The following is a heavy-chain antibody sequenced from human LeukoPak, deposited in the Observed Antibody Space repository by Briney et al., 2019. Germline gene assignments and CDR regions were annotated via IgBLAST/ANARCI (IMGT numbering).Heavy chain of an antibody. D-gene: IGHD1-26*01. CDR1: GGTFTSYG. Sequence: GASVKVSCKASGGTFTSYGISWVRQAPGQGLEWMGWISAYNGNTNYAQKLQGRVTMTTDTSTSTAYMELRSLRSDDTAVYYCARDPIVGAPRPYYFDYWGQGTLVTVSS. V-gene: IGHV1-18*01. J-gene: IGHJ4*02. CDR3: ARDPIVGAPRPYYFDY. CDR2: ISAYNGNT.